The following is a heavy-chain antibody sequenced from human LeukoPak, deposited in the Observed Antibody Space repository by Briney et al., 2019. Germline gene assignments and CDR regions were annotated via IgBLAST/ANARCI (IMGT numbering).Heavy chain of an antibody. CDR3: ARSLPARIAAAGNFIDY. CDR2: INHSGST. D-gene: IGHD6-13*01. V-gene: IGHV4-34*01. CDR1: GGSFSGYY. Sequence: SETLSLTCAVYGGSFSGYYWSWIRQPPGKGLEWIGEINHSGSTNYNPSLKSRVTISVDTSKNQFSLELSSVTAADTAVYYCARSLPARIAAAGNFIDYWGQGTLVTVSS. J-gene: IGHJ4*02.